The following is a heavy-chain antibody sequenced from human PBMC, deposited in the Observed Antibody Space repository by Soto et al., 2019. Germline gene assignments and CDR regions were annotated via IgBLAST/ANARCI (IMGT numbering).Heavy chain of an antibody. V-gene: IGHV4-4*07. Sequence: QVQLQESGPGLVKPSESLSLTCTVSGGSISGYYWSWIRQPAGKRQEWIGRIYASGNTNKNPSLKSRVTMSVDTPKNQFSLRLNSVTAADTAVYYCARVGRTRATVTTDAFDVWGQGTKVTVSS. CDR1: GGSISGYY. J-gene: IGHJ3*01. CDR2: IYASGNT. CDR3: ARVGRTRATVTTDAFDV. D-gene: IGHD4-17*01.